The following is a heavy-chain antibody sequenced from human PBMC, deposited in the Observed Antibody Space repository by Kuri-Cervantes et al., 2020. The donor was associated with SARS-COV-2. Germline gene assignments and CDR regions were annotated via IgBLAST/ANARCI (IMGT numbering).Heavy chain of an antibody. CDR2: ISYDGSNK. D-gene: IGHD6-6*01. CDR1: GFTFSPYG. V-gene: IGHV3-30*18. CDR3: AKGLGYYYGMDV. J-gene: IGHJ6*02. Sequence: LSLTCAASGFTFSPYGMQWVRQAPGKGLEWVAVISYDGSNKYYADSVKGRFTISRDNSKNTLYLQMNSLRAEDTAVYYCAKGLGYYYGMDVWGQGTTVTV.